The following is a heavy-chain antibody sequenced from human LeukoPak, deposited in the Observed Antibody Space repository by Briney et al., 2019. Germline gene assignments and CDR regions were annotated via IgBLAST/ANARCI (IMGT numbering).Heavy chain of an antibody. CDR3: ASSRYSGYEDF. Sequence: RTGGSLRLSCAASGFTFTNYWMDWVRQAPGKGLVWVSRISTDGTGTDYADSVKGRFTIPRDNAKNTLYLQMNSLRADDTSIYYCASSRYSGYEDFWGQGTRVTVSS. CDR1: GFTFTNYW. J-gene: IGHJ4*02. CDR2: ISTDGTGT. V-gene: IGHV3-74*01. D-gene: IGHD5-12*01.